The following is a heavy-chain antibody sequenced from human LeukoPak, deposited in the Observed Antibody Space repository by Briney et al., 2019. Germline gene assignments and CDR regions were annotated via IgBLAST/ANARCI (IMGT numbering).Heavy chain of an antibody. D-gene: IGHD1-14*01. Sequence: SETLSLTCTVSGGSISSGGYYWSWTRQHPGMGLEWIGYIYYSGSTYYNPSLKSRVTISVDTSKNQFSLKLSSVTAADTAVYYCARVALRDRAGKNWFDPWGQGTLVTVSS. CDR3: ARVALRDRAGKNWFDP. CDR2: IYYSGST. J-gene: IGHJ5*02. CDR1: GGSISSGGYY. V-gene: IGHV4-31*03.